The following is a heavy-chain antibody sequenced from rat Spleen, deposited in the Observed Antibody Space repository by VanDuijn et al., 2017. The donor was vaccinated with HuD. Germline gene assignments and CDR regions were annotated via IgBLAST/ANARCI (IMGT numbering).Heavy chain of an antibody. CDR1: GFTFSDYD. V-gene: IGHV5-20*01. Sequence: EVQLVESGGDLVQPGRSLKLSCAASGFTFSDYDMAWVRQAPGKGLEWVASISNTGGSAYYPDSVKGRFTISRDNTKSTLYLQMDSLRSEDTATYYCTTGDFWGPGTMVTVSS. CDR2: ISNTGGSA. J-gene: IGHJ1*01. CDR3: TTGDF.